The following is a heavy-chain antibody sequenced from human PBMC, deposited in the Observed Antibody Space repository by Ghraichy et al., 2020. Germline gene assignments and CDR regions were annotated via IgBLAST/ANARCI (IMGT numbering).Heavy chain of an antibody. D-gene: IGHD5-18*01. CDR3: ARDDNGYMY. Sequence: GESLNISCVASGFTFRSYWMSWVRQAPGKGLEWVANIKQDGSDKYYVDSVKGRFTISKDNAKNSLYLQMNSLRAEDTAVYYCARDDNGYMYWGQGTLVIVSS. CDR1: GFTFRSYW. J-gene: IGHJ4*02. V-gene: IGHV3-7*03. CDR2: IKQDGSDK.